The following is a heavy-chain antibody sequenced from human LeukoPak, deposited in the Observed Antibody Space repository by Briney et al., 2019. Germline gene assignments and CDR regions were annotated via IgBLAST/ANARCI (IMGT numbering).Heavy chain of an antibody. J-gene: IGHJ3*01. Sequence: SETLSLTCTVSGGSLTGYYWSWIRQPPGKGLEWIAYVYYTGRTLYNPSLESRVTISVDTSKAQISLKLTSVTAADTAVYYCARHMSVSYDAFDLWGRGTPVTVSS. CDR3: ARHMSVSYDAFDL. V-gene: IGHV4-59*08. CDR1: GGSLTGYY. D-gene: IGHD3-10*01. CDR2: VYYTGRT.